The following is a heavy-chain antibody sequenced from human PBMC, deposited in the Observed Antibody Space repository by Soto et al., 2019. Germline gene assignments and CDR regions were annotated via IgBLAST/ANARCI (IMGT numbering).Heavy chain of an antibody. Sequence: QVQLQESGPGLVKPSQTLSLTCTVSGGSISSGDYYWSWIRQPPGKGLEWIGYIYYSGSTYYNPSLRSRVTISVDTAKNQFSRKLSSVTAADTAVYYCARLCSGGSCPADGAFDIWGQGTMVTVSS. CDR1: GGSISSGDYY. D-gene: IGHD2-15*01. CDR3: ARLCSGGSCPADGAFDI. J-gene: IGHJ3*02. CDR2: IYYSGST. V-gene: IGHV4-30-4*01.